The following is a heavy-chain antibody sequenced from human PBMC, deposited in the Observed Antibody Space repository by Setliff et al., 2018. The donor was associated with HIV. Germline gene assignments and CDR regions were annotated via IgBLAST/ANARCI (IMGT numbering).Heavy chain of an antibody. CDR1: GGSINTGGYY. CDR3: ARERLSELWYYMDV. Sequence: SETLSLTCNVSGGSINTGGYYWSWIRQHPGKGLEGIGYIYYSGRTNYNPSLKSRVTLSVKTSKNQFSLKLNSVTAADTAVYYCARERLSELWYYMDVWGKGTTVTVSS. J-gene: IGHJ6*03. D-gene: IGHD3-16*01. CDR2: IYYSGRT. V-gene: IGHV4-61*08.